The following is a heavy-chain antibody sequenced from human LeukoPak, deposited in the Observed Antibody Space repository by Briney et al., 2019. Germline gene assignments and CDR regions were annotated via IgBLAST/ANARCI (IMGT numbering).Heavy chain of an antibody. CDR2: ISGSSGII. D-gene: IGHD6-19*01. V-gene: IGHV3-48*01. CDR1: GFTFNTYT. Sequence: GGSLRLSCAASGFTFNTYTMNWVRQAPGKGLEWVSYISGSSGIIDYADSVRGRFTISRDNAKNSLYLQMNSLRAEDTAVYYCARDSHGRRVAVAGPLSYWGQGTLVTVSS. J-gene: IGHJ4*02. CDR3: ARDSHGRRVAVAGPLSY.